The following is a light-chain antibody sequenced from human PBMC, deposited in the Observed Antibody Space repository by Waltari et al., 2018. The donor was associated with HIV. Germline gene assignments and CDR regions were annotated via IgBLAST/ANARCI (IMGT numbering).Light chain of an antibody. Sequence: QSVLTQPPSASGTPGQTVIIPCSGSSSNSGSNSVNWYQHLPGTAPKLLIYSNNQRPSGVPDRFSGSKSGTSASLAISGLQSEDEADYYCAAWDDSLNGPGYVFGAGTRVTVL. CDR3: AAWDDSLNGPGYV. J-gene: IGLJ1*01. V-gene: IGLV1-44*01. CDR2: SNN. CDR1: SSNSGSNS.